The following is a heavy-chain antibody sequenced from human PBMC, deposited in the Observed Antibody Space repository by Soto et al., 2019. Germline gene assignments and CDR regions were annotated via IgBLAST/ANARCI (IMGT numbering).Heavy chain of an antibody. V-gene: IGHV4-31*03. D-gene: IGHD2-2*01. CDR2: IYYSGST. Sequence: QVQLQESGPGLVKPSQTLSLTCTVCGGSISSGGYYWSWIRQHPGKGLEWIGYIYYSGSTYYNPSLKSRVTISVDTSKNQFSLKLSSVTAADTAVYYCARANYIVVVPAATANWFDPWGQGTLVTVSS. CDR3: ARANYIVVVPAATANWFDP. J-gene: IGHJ5*02. CDR1: GGSISSGGYY.